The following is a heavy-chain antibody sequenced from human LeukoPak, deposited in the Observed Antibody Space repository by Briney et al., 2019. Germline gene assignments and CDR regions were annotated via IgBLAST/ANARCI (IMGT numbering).Heavy chain of an antibody. D-gene: IGHD3-22*01. V-gene: IGHV1-18*01. CDR2: ISAYNGNT. CDR1: GYTFTSYG. J-gene: IGHJ4*02. CDR3: ASHYYDSSGYYFFGY. Sequence: ASVKVSCKASGYTFTSYGISWVRQAPGQGLEGMGWISAYNGNTNYAQKLQGRVTMTTDTSTSTAYMELRRLRPDDTAVYYCASHYYDSSGYYFFGYWGQGTLVTVSS.